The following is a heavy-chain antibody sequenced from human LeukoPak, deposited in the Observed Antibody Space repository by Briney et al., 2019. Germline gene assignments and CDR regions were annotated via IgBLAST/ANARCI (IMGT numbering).Heavy chain of an antibody. CDR3: TTADYCGSGSRIY. D-gene: IGHD3-10*01. CDR1: GFTFSNAW. V-gene: IGHV3-15*01. J-gene: IGHJ4*02. Sequence: GGSLRLSCAASGFTFSNAWMSWVRQAPGKGLEWVGRIKSKTDGGTTDYAAPVKGRFTISRDDSKNTLYLQMNSLKTEDTAVYYCTTADYCGSGSRIYWGQGTLVTVSS. CDR2: IKSKTDGGTT.